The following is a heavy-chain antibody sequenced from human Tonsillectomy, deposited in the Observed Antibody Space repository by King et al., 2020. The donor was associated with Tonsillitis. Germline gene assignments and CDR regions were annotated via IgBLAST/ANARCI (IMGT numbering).Heavy chain of an antibody. V-gene: IGHV3-33*05. J-gene: IGHJ4*02. CDR1: GFTFSSYG. D-gene: IGHD2-2*01. CDR2: ISYDGSNK. Sequence: VQLVESGGAVVQPGRSLRLSCAASGFTFSSYGMHWVRQAPGKGLEWVAVISYDGSNKYYEDSVKGRFTISRDNSKNTLYLQMNSLRAEDTAVYYCAREGGIVPSFAYWGQGTLVTVSS. CDR3: AREGGIVPSFAY.